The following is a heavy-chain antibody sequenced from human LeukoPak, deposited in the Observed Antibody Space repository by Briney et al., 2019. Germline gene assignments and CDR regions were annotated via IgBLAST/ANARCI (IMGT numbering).Heavy chain of an antibody. V-gene: IGHV3-48*02. Sequence: EGSLRLSCAASGFTFSSYSMNWVRQAPGKGLKWVSYISSSSSSIFYADSVKGRFTISRDNAKNSLYLQMNSLRDEDTAVYYCAREPRYSDYAMDYWGQGTLVTVSS. CDR1: GFTFSSYS. D-gene: IGHD3-16*01. CDR3: AREPRYSDYAMDY. J-gene: IGHJ4*02. CDR2: ISSSSSSI.